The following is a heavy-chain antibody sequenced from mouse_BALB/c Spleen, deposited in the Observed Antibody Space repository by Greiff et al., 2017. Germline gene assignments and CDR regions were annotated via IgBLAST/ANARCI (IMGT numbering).Heavy chain of an antibody. CDR1: GFNIKDTY. J-gene: IGHJ3*01. V-gene: IGHV14-3*02. D-gene: IGHD2-3*01. CDR2: IDPANGNT. CDR3: AVIYDGYYGGFAY. Sequence: VQLQQSGAELVKPGASVKLSCTASGFNIKDTYMHWVKQRPEQGLEWIGRIDPANGNTKYDPKFQGKATITADTSSNTGYLQLSSLTSEDTAVYYCAVIYDGYYGGFAYWGQGTLVTVSA.